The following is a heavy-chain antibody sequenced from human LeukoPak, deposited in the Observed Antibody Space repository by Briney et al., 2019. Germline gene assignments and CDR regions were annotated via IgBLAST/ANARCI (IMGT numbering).Heavy chain of an antibody. D-gene: IGHD2-8*01. CDR1: GGSISSYY. CDR3: ARAMPGYCTNGVCYRGGYYFDY. CDR2: IYTSGST. J-gene: IGHJ4*02. Sequence: SETLSLTCTVSGGSISSYYWSWIRQPAGKGLEWMGRIYTSGSTNYNPSRKSRVTMSVDTSKNQFSLKLSSVTAADTAVYYCARAMPGYCTNGVCYRGGYYFDYWGQGTLVTVSS. V-gene: IGHV4-4*07.